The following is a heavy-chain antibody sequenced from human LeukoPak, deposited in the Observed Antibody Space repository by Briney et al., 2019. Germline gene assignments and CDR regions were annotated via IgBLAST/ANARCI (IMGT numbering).Heavy chain of an antibody. CDR3: AREGYSYGSYGMDV. V-gene: IGHV3-48*02. CDR1: GFTFSSYS. J-gene: IGHJ6*02. D-gene: IGHD5-18*01. CDR2: ISSSSSTI. Sequence: GGSLRLSCAASGFTFSSYSMSWVRRAPGKGLEWVSYISSSSSTIYYADSVKGRFTISRDNAKNSLYLQMNSLRDEDTAVYYCAREGYSYGSYGMDVWGQGTTVTVSS.